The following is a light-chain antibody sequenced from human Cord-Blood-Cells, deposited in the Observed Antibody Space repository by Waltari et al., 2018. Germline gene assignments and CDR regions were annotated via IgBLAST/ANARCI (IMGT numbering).Light chain of an antibody. V-gene: IGLV2-23*01. Sequence: QSALTQPASVSGSPGQSITISCTGTSSDVGSYNLVSWYQQHPGKAPKPMIYEGSKRPLGVSNRFLGPKSGNTASLTISGLQAEDEADYYCCSYAGSSTYVFGTGTKVTVL. CDR1: SSDVGSYNL. CDR3: CSYAGSSTYV. J-gene: IGLJ1*01. CDR2: EGS.